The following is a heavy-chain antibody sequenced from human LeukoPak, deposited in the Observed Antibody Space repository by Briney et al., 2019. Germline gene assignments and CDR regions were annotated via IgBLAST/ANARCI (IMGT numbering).Heavy chain of an antibody. D-gene: IGHD2-2*01. V-gene: IGHV1-69*05. J-gene: IGHJ6*03. CDR3: ARTHCSSTSCYADYYYYDIDV. CDR2: IIPIFGTA. Sequence: ASVKVSCKASGGTFSSYAISWVRQAPGQGLEWMGRIIPIFGTANYAQKFQGRVTITTDESTSTAYMELSSLRSEDTAVYYCARTHCSSTSCYADYYYYDIDVWGKGTTVTVSS. CDR1: GGTFSSYA.